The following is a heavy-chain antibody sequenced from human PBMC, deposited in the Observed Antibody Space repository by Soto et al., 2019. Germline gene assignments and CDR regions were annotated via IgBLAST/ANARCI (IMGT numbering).Heavy chain of an antibody. V-gene: IGHV4-59*08. CDR3: ARRPPPNYGMDV. CDR1: GDSINSHY. Sequence: QVQLQESGPGLLKPSETLSLTCTVSGDSINSHYWNWIRQPPGKGLEWIGYIYYSGSTNYNPSLKRRVAISVDTSKNQFSRRLSSVTAADTAVYYCARRPPPNYGMDVWGQGTTVTVSS. CDR2: IYYSGST. J-gene: IGHJ6*02.